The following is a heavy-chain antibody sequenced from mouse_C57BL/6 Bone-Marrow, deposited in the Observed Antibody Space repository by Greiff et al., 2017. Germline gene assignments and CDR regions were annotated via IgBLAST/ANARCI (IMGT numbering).Heavy chain of an antibody. Sequence: VQLQQSGPELVKPGASVKISCKASGYTFTDYYMNWVKQSHGKSLEWIGDINPNNGGTSYNQKFKGKATLTVDKSSSTAYMELRSLTSEDSAVYYCARVGYRFYAMDYWGQGTSVTVSS. CDR2: INPNNGGT. V-gene: IGHV1-26*01. CDR1: GYTFTDYY. CDR3: ARVGYRFYAMDY. J-gene: IGHJ4*01. D-gene: IGHD2-14*01.